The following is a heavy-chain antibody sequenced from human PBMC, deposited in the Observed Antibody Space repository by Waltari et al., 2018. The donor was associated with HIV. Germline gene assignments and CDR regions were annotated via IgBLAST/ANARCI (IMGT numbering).Heavy chain of an antibody. CDR2: INASGGT. Sequence: QVQLQESGPGLVKPSETLSLTCIVSGGSINNYYWNWIRQPAGKGLEWLGRINASGGTNYNPSLKSRVIMSVDTSKNQFSLKLTSVTAADTAVYFCARETSGPTWRLFDSWGQGTLVTVSA. V-gene: IGHV4-4*07. D-gene: IGHD1-26*01. CDR1: GGSINNYY. CDR3: ARETSGPTWRLFDS. J-gene: IGHJ4*02.